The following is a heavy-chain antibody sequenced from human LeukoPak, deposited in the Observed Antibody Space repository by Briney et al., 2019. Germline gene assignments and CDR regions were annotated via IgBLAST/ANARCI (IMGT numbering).Heavy chain of an antibody. CDR3: ARPETAYHSSGSFDY. J-gene: IGHJ4*02. CDR1: GYTFTSYY. V-gene: IGHV1-46*01. Sequence: ASVKVSCKASGYTFTSYYMHWVRQAPGQGLEWMGIINPSGGSTSYAQKFQGRVTMTRDTSTSTVYMELSSLRSEDTAVYYCARPETAYHSSGSFDYWGKGTLVTVSS. CDR2: INPSGGST. D-gene: IGHD3-22*01.